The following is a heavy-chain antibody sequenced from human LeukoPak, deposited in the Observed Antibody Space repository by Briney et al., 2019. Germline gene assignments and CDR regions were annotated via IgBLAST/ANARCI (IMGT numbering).Heavy chain of an antibody. D-gene: IGHD3-3*01. CDR3: ASSHPLGSNNDYYTPFDY. Sequence: KASETLSLTCTVSGGSISNYYWSWIRQPPGKGLEWIGYMYYSGSTNYNPSLKSRVTISVDTSKNQFSLKLRSVTAADTAVYYCASSHPLGSNNDYYTPFDYWGQGTLVTVSS. CDR1: GGSISNYY. V-gene: IGHV4-59*01. J-gene: IGHJ4*02. CDR2: MYYSGST.